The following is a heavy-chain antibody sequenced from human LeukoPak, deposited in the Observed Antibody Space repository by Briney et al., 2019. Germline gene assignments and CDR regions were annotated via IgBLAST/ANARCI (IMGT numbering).Heavy chain of an antibody. Sequence: GGSLRLSCAAPGFTFNAYSMNWVRQAPGKGLEWVSYISSSNSTIYYADSVKGRFTISRDNAKNSLYLQMNSLRAEDTAVYYCARDSYGGWRVPAKDYWGQGTLVTVSS. CDR3: ARDSYGGWRVPAKDY. J-gene: IGHJ4*02. D-gene: IGHD4-17*01. CDR2: ISSSNSTI. CDR1: GFTFNAYS. V-gene: IGHV3-48*01.